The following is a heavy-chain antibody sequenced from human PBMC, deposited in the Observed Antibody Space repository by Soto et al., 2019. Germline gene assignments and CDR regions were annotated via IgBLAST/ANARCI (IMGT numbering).Heavy chain of an antibody. CDR1: GFTFASYA. J-gene: IGHJ4*02. CDR3: AKEWIGDTCTTYGCLGN. V-gene: IGHV3-23*01. D-gene: IGHD2-8*01. CDR2: IASNGVTT. Sequence: EVQLLESGGGLVQPGGSLRLYCAASGFTFASYAMTWVRQAPGKGLEWVSTIASNGVTTYYADSVKGRFTISRDSSKNALYLQMNSLRAEDSAFYYCAKEWIGDTCTTYGCLGNWGQGTLVTVSS.